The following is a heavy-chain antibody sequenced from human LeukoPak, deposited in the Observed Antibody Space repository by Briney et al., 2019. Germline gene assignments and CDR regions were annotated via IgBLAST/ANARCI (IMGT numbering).Heavy chain of an antibody. J-gene: IGHJ4*02. D-gene: IGHD3-3*01. CDR1: GFTFSSYG. CDR2: IRYDGSNK. Sequence: GGSLRLSCAASGFTFSSYGMHWVRQAPGKGLEWVAFIRYDGSNKYYADSVKGRFTISRDNSKNTLYLQMNSLRAEDTAVYYCATHYWEWLSGGYFDYWGQGTLVTVSS. CDR3: ATHYWEWLSGGYFDY. V-gene: IGHV3-30*02.